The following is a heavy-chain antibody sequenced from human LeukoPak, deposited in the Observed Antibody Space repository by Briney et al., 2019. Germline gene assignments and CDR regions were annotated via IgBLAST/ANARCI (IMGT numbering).Heavy chain of an antibody. CDR3: GRGHWGLDY. CDR1: GFTFSSYS. Sequence: PGGSLRLSCAASGFTFSSYSMNWVRQAPGKGLECVSYISSSSSTIYYADSVKGRFTISRDNAKSSLYLQMNSLRAEDTAVYYCGRGHWGLDYWGQGALVTVSS. V-gene: IGHV3-48*04. D-gene: IGHD7-27*01. J-gene: IGHJ4*02. CDR2: ISSSSSTI.